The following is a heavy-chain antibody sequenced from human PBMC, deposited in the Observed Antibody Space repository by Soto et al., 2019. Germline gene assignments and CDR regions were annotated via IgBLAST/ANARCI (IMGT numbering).Heavy chain of an antibody. CDR1: GFTFSSYA. V-gene: IGHV3-30-3*01. Sequence: GSLRLSCAASGFTFSSYALHWVRQAPGKGLEWVAVISYDGSKKYYADSVKGRFTISRDNSKNTLYLQMNSLRVEDTALYYCARSVAFWSGSEPNNWFDPWGQGTLVTVSS. J-gene: IGHJ5*02. CDR3: ARSVAFWSGSEPNNWFDP. CDR2: ISYDGSKK. D-gene: IGHD3-3*01.